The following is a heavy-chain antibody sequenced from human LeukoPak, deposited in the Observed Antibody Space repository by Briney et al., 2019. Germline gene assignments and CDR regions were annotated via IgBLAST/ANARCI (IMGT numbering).Heavy chain of an antibody. CDR3: ARGGSPVPLY. Sequence: SETLSLTCTVSGGSISSYYWSWIRQPPGKGLEWIGYNYYSGSSNYNPSLKSRVTLSVDTSKNQFSLKLSSVTAADTAVYYCARGGSPVPLYWGQGTLVTVSS. V-gene: IGHV4-59*01. D-gene: IGHD1-26*01. J-gene: IGHJ4*02. CDR1: GGSISSYY. CDR2: NYYSGSS.